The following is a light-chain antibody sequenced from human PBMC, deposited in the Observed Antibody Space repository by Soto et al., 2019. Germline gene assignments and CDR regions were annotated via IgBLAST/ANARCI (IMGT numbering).Light chain of an antibody. Sequence: DIQMTQSPSSLSASVGDRVTITCRARQSISSYLNWYQQKPGKAPKLLIYAASSLQSVVPSRFSGSGSGTDFTITISILQPADFETYYCQQSYSTPLPFGGATKVAIK. CDR1: QSISSY. CDR2: AAS. CDR3: QQSYSTPLP. J-gene: IGKJ4*01. V-gene: IGKV1-39*01.